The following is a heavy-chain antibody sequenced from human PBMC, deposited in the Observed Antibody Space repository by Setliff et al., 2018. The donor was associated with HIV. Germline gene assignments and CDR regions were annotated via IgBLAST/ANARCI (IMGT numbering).Heavy chain of an antibody. Sequence: PGGSLRLSCAASGFTFSDHYMDWVRQAPGKGLEWVSFIIRDSSYIFDADSVKGRFTISRDNSKNTLYLQMNSLRDEDTAVYYCAKDVGGGSGHYPLYMDVWGKGTTVTVSS. CDR1: GFTFSDHY. D-gene: IGHD3-3*01. J-gene: IGHJ6*03. V-gene: IGHV3-21*01. CDR3: AKDVGGGSGHYPLYMDV. CDR2: IIRDSSYI.